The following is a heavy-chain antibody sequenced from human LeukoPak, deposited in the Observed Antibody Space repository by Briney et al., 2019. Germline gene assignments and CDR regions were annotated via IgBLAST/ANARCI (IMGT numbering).Heavy chain of an antibody. CDR2: INPNSGGT. D-gene: IGHD2-2*02. CDR3: ARPDETAAIHDAFDI. CDR1: GYTFTGYY. Sequence: ASVKVSCKASGYTFTGYYMHWVRQAPGQGLEWMVWINPNSGGTNYAQKFQGRVTMTRDTSISTAYMELSRLRSDDTAVYYCARPDETAAIHDAFDIWGQGTMVTVSS. J-gene: IGHJ3*02. V-gene: IGHV1-2*02.